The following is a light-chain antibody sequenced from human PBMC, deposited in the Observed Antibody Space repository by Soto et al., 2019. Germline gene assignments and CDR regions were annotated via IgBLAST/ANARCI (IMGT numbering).Light chain of an antibody. Sequence: EIVLTQSPATLSLSPGERATLSCRASQSVSSDLAWYQQKPGQAPRLLIFDVSNRAAGIPARFSGSGSGTDFTLTISSLEPEDFAVYYCHQRGSWPWTFGQGTKVEIK. CDR1: QSVSSD. V-gene: IGKV3-11*01. J-gene: IGKJ1*01. CDR2: DVS. CDR3: HQRGSWPWT.